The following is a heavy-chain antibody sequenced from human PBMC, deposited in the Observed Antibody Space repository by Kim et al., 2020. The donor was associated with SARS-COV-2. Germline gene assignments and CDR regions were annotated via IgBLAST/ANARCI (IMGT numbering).Heavy chain of an antibody. D-gene: IGHD2-2*01. V-gene: IGHV3-21*01. CDR1: GFTFSSYS. Sequence: GVSLRLSCAASGFTFSSYSMNWVRQAPGKGLEWVSSISSSSSYIYYADSVKGRFTISRDNAKNSLYLQMNSLRAEDTAVYYCARVGEYQLLFGWFDPWGQGTLVTVSS. CDR3: ARVGEYQLLFGWFDP. J-gene: IGHJ5*02. CDR2: ISSSSSYI.